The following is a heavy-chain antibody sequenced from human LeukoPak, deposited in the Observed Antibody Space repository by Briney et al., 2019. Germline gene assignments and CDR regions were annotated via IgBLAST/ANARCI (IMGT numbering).Heavy chain of an antibody. CDR2: INPNSGGT. CDR3: ASGGGSYSTLVRY. CDR1: GYTFTGYY. J-gene: IGHJ4*02. Sequence: ASVKVSCKASGYTFTGYYMHWLRQAPGQGREWMGRINPNSGGTNYAQKFQGRVTLTRDTSISTAYMELSRLRSDDTAVYYCASGGGSYSTLVRYWGQGTLVTVSS. V-gene: IGHV1-2*06. D-gene: IGHD1-26*01.